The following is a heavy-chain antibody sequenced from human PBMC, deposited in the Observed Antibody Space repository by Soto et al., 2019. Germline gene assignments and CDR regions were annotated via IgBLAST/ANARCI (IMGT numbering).Heavy chain of an antibody. CDR3: AKDTIAVAPTFDY. CDR2: ISYDGSNK. J-gene: IGHJ4*02. D-gene: IGHD6-19*01. CDR1: RFTFSSYG. V-gene: IGHV3-30*18. Sequence: QVQLVESGGGVVQPGRSLRLSCAASRFTFSSYGMHWVRQAPGKGLEWVAVISYDGSNKYYADSVKGRFTISRDNSKNTLYLQMNSLRAEDTAVYYCAKDTIAVAPTFDYWGQGTLVTVSS.